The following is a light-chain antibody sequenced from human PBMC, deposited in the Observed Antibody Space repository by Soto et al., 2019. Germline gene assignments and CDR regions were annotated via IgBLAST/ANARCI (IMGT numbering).Light chain of an antibody. Sequence: IQMPQSPFSLSATVANTFTITCRASHLISSWLAWYQQKPGRAPNLLIFKASNLESGVTSRFSGSGYGTEFTLTISSLQPDDFATDYWKQYNSYSSFGQGTKVDI. CDR3: KQYNSYSS. J-gene: IGKJ1*01. V-gene: IGKV1-5*03. CDR1: HLISSW. CDR2: KAS.